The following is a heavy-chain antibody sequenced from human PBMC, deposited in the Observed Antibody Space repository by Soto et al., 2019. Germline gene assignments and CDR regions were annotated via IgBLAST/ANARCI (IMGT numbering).Heavy chain of an antibody. Sequence: ASVKVSCKASGGTFSSYTISWVRQAPGQGLEWMGRIIPILGIANYAQKFQGRVTITADKSTSTAYMELSSLRSEDTAVYYCARADPGSGSYYVGGDYWGQGTLVTVSS. CDR2: IIPILGIA. CDR1: GGTFSSYT. J-gene: IGHJ4*02. CDR3: ARADPGSGSYYVGGDY. V-gene: IGHV1-69*02. D-gene: IGHD1-26*01.